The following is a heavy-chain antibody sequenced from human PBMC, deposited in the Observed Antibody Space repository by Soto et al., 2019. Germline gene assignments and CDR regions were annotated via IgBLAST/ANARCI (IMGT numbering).Heavy chain of an antibody. J-gene: IGHJ4*02. CDR2: SYYSGST. V-gene: IGHV4-39*01. Sequence: PSETLSLTCTVSGGSISSSSYYWGWIRQPPGKGLEWIGSSYYSGSTYYSPSLKSRVTISVDTSKNQLFLELSSVIAADTAVYYCAIHTIVVADDYFDYWGQGTLVTVSS. D-gene: IGHD2-15*01. CDR3: AIHTIVVADDYFDY. CDR1: GGSISSSSYY.